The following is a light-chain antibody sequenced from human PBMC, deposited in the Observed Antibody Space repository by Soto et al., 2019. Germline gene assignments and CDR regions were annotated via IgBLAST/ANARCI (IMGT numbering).Light chain of an antibody. V-gene: IGKV1-17*01. CDR1: QGIRND. Sequence: DIQMTQSPSSLSASVGDRVTITCRASQGIRNDIGWYQQKPGKAPKGLIYAASSLQSGVPSRFSGSGSETEFTHTIISLQPEDFATYYCQQSYRFPKTFGRGTKVDIK. J-gene: IGKJ1*01. CDR2: AAS. CDR3: QQSYRFPKT.